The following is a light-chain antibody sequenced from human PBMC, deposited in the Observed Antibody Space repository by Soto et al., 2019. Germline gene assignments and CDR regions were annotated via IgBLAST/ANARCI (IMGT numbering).Light chain of an antibody. Sequence: QSVLTQPPSVSGAPGQRVTISCTGSSSNIGAGFDVHWYQQLPGAAPKLLIYINNNRPSGVPDRFSGSKSGTSASLAITGLQAEDAADYYCQSYDSSLSAHVVFGGGTKLTVL. CDR1: SSNIGAGFD. J-gene: IGLJ2*01. CDR3: QSYDSSLSAHVV. V-gene: IGLV1-40*01. CDR2: INN.